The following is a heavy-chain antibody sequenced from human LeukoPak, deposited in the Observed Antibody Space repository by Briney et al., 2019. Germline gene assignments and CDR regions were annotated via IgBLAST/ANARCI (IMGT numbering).Heavy chain of an antibody. D-gene: IGHD6-6*01. Sequence: GGSLRLSCAASGFTFSSYAMSWVRQAPGKGLEWASAISGSGGSSYYADSVKGRFTISRDNSKNTLYLQMNSLRAEDTAVYYCAKVKAVEYSSTHAFDIWGQGTMVTVSS. CDR1: GFTFSSYA. CDR3: AKVKAVEYSSTHAFDI. J-gene: IGHJ3*02. CDR2: ISGSGGSS. V-gene: IGHV3-23*01.